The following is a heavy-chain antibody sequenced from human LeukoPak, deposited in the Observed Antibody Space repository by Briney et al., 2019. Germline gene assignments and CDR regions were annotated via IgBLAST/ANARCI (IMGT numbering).Heavy chain of an antibody. CDR2: IGWNSGSI. CDR3: AKDIGPLHGYSYGYYYYYGMDV. CDR1: GFTFDDYA. Sequence: GGSLRLSCAASGFTFDDYAMHWVRQAPGEGLEWVSGIGWNSGSIGYADSVKGRFTISRDNAKNSLYLQMNSLRAEDTALYYCAKDIGPLHGYSYGYYYYYGMDVWGQGTTVTVSS. D-gene: IGHD5-18*01. V-gene: IGHV3-9*01. J-gene: IGHJ6*02.